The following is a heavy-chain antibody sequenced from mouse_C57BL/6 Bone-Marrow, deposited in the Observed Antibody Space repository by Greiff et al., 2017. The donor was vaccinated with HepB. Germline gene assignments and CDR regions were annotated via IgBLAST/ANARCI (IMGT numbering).Heavy chain of an antibody. V-gene: IGHV14-1*01. CDR3: TTGYGSSLYFFDY. CDR2: IDPEDGDT. J-gene: IGHJ2*01. D-gene: IGHD1-1*01. Sequence: EVQLQQSGAELVRPGASVKLSCTASGFNIKDYYMHWVKQRPEQGLEWIGRIDPEDGDTESAPKFQGKATMTAATSSNTAYLQLSSLTSEDTAVYYCTTGYGSSLYFFDYWGQGTTLTVSS. CDR1: GFNIKDYY.